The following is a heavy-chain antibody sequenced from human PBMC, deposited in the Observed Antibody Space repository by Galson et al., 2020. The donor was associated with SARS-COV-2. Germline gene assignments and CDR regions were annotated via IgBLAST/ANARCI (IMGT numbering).Heavy chain of an antibody. D-gene: IGHD3-3*01. J-gene: IGHJ4*02. CDR3: ATDFAIFGVVILHY. V-gene: IGHV3-43D*03. Sequence: GGSLRLSCAASGFTFDDYAMHWVRQAPGKGLEWVSLISWDGGSTYYADSVKGRFTISRDNSKNSLYLQMNSLRAEDTALYYCATDFAIFGVVILHYWGQGTLVTVSS. CDR1: GFTFDDYA. CDR2: ISWDGGST.